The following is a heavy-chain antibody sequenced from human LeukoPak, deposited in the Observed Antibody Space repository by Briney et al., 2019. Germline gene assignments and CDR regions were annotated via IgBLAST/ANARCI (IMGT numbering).Heavy chain of an antibody. CDR1: GGSISSYY. D-gene: IGHD1-26*01. CDR2: IYYSGST. J-gene: IGHJ4*02. CDR3: ARDTYSGSYYDY. Sequence: SETLSLTCTVSGGSISSYYWSWIRQPPGKGLEWIGYIYYSGSTNYNPSLKSRVTVSVDTSKNQFSLKLSSVTAADTAVYYCARDTYSGSYYDYWGQGTLVTVSS. V-gene: IGHV4-59*01.